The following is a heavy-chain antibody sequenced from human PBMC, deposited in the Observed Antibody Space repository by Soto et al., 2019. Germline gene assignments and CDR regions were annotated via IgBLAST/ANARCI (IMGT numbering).Heavy chain of an antibody. Sequence: ASVKVSCKASGYTFTSYYMHWVRQAPGQGLEWMGIINPSGGSTSYAQKFQGGVTITADESTSTAYMELSSLRSEDTAVYYCARVVTDNYGGNLIDYWGQGTLVTVSS. CDR1: GYTFTSYY. CDR2: INPSGGST. J-gene: IGHJ4*02. CDR3: ARVVTDNYGGNLIDY. D-gene: IGHD4-17*01. V-gene: IGHV1-46*01.